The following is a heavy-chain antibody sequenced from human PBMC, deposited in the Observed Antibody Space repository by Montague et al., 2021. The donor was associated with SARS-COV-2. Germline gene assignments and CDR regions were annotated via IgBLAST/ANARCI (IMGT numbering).Heavy chain of an antibody. Sequence: SETLSLTCYVSGASISDYYRTWLRQSPGKRLEWIGYVYTAVRTSYNPSLKGRVTISLDTSKNRISLKLTSMTAADAAVYFCARRAAGGLCYFDYWGLGTLVSVSS. CDR3: ARRAAGGLCYFDY. CDR1: GASISDYY. J-gene: IGHJ4*02. D-gene: IGHD6-13*01. V-gene: IGHV4-59*01. CDR2: VYTAVRT.